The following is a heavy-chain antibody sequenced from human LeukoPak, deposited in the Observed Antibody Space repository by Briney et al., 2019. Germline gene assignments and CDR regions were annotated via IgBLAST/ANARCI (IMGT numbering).Heavy chain of an antibody. Sequence: GGSLRLSCAASGFTFSNYAMSWVRQAPGKGLEWVSAISGSGGETYHADSVKGRFTISRDNSKNTLYLQMNSLRAEDTAVYYCAKDQNYYDSSGYYLGWGQGTLVTVSS. J-gene: IGHJ4*02. CDR3: AKDQNYYDSSGYYLG. V-gene: IGHV3-23*01. CDR1: GFTFSNYA. CDR2: ISGSGGET. D-gene: IGHD3-22*01.